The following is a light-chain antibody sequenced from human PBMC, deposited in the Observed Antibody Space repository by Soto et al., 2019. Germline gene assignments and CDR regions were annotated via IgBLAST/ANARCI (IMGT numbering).Light chain of an antibody. CDR1: ERVNSY. CDR3: QQYYSYPLT. J-gene: IGKJ4*01. V-gene: IGKV1-8*01. CDR2: AAS. Sequence: IRMTQSPPSLSASTGDRVTITCRASERVNSYLAWYQQKPGRAPELLIYAASTLQSGVPSRFSGSGSGTDFTLTISFLQSEDLATYFCQQYYSYPLTFGGGTKVEIK.